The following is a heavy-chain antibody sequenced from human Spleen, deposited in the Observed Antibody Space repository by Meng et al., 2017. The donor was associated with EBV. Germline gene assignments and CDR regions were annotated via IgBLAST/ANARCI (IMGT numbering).Heavy chain of an antibody. J-gene: IGHJ5*02. CDR3: ARMYILTGYWTSLET. D-gene: IGHD3-9*01. V-gene: IGHV1-18*01. CDR2: IDPYNGDT. CDR1: GYTFSTYG. Sequence: QVQLGKSGSEMKEPGASVKVSCQASGYTFSTYGITWVRQAPGQGLEWMGWIDPYNGDTKFAQKFQGRVTMTTDTSTSTAYMEVRSLRSDDTAIYYCARMYILTGYWTSLETWGQGTLVTVSS.